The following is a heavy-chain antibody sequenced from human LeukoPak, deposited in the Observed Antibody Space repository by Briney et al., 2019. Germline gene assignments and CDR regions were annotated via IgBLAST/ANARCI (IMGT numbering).Heavy chain of an antibody. CDR2: IGSDGNK. CDR3: AKGSGINHYHWIDP. Sequence: GGSLRLSCAASGFTFSDCAMSWVRQAPGKGLEWVSAIGSDGNKHYSESVKGRFAISRDNSKNTLYLQMDSLRAEDTALYYCAKGSGINHYHWIDPWGQGTLVTVSS. J-gene: IGHJ5*02. V-gene: IGHV3-23*01. D-gene: IGHD1-14*01. CDR1: GFTFSDCA.